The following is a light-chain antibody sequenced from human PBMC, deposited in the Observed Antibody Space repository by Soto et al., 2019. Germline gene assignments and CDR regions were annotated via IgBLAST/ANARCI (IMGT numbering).Light chain of an antibody. Sequence: QSALTQPPPVSGSPGQSVAISCTGTSSDVGSSNGVSWYQQPPGTAPKLMIYDVSNRPSGVPDRFSGSKSGNTASLTISGLQAEDEADYYCSSYTTSSTYVFGTGTKLTVL. V-gene: IGLV2-18*02. CDR1: SSDVGSSNG. CDR3: SSYTTSSTYV. CDR2: DVS. J-gene: IGLJ1*01.